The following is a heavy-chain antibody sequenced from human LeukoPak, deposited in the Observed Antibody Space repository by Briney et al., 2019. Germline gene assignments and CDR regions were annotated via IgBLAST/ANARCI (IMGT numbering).Heavy chain of an antibody. CDR2: INHSGST. V-gene: IGHV4-34*01. CDR3: ARGRRIAYERKKGFDY. D-gene: IGHD2-21*01. CDR1: GGSFSGYY. Sequence: SETLSLTCAVYGGSFSGYYWSWIRQPPGKGLEWIGEINHSGSTNYNPSLKSRVIISVDTSKNQFSLKLSSVTAADTAVYYCARGRRIAYERKKGFDYWGQGTLVTVSS. J-gene: IGHJ4*02.